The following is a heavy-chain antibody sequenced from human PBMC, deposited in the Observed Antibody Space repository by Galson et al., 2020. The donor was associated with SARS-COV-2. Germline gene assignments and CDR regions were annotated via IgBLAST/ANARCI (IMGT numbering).Heavy chain of an antibody. CDR1: GGSVSSGSYY. D-gene: IGHD3-3*01. Sequence: SETLSLTCTVSGGSVSSGSYYWSWIRQPPGKGLEWIGYIYYSGSTNYNPSLKSRVTISVDTSKNQFSLKLSSVTAADTAVYYCARYHGLLSHASTYYYYGMDVWGQGTTVTVSS. CDR3: ARYHGLLSHASTYYYYGMDV. V-gene: IGHV4-61*01. J-gene: IGHJ6*02. CDR2: IYYSGST.